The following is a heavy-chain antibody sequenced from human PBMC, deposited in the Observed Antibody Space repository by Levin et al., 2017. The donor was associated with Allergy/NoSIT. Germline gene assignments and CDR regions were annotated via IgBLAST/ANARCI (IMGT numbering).Heavy chain of an antibody. D-gene: IGHD3-9*01. CDR1: GYTFTTYG. V-gene: IGHV1-18*01. J-gene: IGHJ4*02. CDR3: TRVVILTGYLQDY. Sequence: GESLKISCKTSGYTFTTYGISWMRQAPGQGLEWMGWIRTYNGNTNYGQKFQDRVTMTTDTATGTAYMELRSLRSDDTAMYYCTRVVILTGYLQDYWGQGSLVTVSS. CDR2: IRTYNGNT.